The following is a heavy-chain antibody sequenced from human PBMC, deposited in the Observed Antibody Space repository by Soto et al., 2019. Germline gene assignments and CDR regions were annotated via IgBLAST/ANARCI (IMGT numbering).Heavy chain of an antibody. CDR1: GFTFSSYG. CDR3: PNGVVVATTYVPH. J-gene: IGHJ1*01. Sequence: QVQLVESGGGVVQPGRSLRLSCAASGFTFSSYGMHWVRQAPGKGLEWVAVISYDGSDKYYADSVKGRFTIARDNSNNTLYLQMDSLRAAATAVYYCPNGVVVATTYVPHWGEGTLLTVSS. V-gene: IGHV3-30*18. D-gene: IGHD2-15*01. CDR2: ISYDGSDK.